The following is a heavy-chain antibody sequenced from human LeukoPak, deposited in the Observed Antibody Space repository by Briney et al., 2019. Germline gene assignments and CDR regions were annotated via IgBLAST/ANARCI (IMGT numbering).Heavy chain of an antibody. CDR1: GFTFSSKY. Sequence: PGGSLRLSCAASGFTFSSKYMSWVRQAPGKGLEWVSVIYSGGSTYYADSVKGRFTISRDNSKNTLYLQMNSLRGEDTAVYYCVKVLVTYTVDVWGQGTTVTVSS. D-gene: IGHD1-1*01. CDR2: IYSGGST. CDR3: VKVLVTYTVDV. J-gene: IGHJ6*02. V-gene: IGHV3-66*01.